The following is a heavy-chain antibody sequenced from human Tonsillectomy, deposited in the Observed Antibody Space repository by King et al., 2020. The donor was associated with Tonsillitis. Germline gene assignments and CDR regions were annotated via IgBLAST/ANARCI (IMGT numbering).Heavy chain of an antibody. J-gene: IGHJ4*02. CDR2: ISYSGSTT. CDR1: GFDFSSYT. CDR3: AKLYYDILTGFDS. D-gene: IGHD3-9*01. Sequence: VQLVESGGGLVQPGGSLRLSCAGSGFDFSSYTLSWVRHTPRKGLEWVSGISYSGSTTFYADSVRGRFTISRDNSKNTLYLQMNSLRAEDTAVYYCAKLYYDILTGFDSWGQGTLVTVSS. V-gene: IGHV3-23*04.